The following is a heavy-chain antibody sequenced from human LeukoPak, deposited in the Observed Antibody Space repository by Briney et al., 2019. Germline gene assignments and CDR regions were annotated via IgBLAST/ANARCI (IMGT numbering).Heavy chain of an antibody. D-gene: IGHD1-26*01. CDR3: ARDGIMAGTRKVYDQ. CDR2: ISSSGGST. CDR1: GFTFSSYA. J-gene: IGHJ4*02. Sequence: GGSLRLSCAASGFTFSSYAMHWVRQAPGKGLEYISVISSSGGSTFYANSVKGRFTISRDNSKNTLYLQMGSLRAEDMAVYYCARDGIMAGTRKVYDQWGQGTPVTVSS. V-gene: IGHV3-64*01.